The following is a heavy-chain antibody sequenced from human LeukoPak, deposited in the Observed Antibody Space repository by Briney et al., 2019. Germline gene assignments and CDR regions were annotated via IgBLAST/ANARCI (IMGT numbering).Heavy chain of an antibody. D-gene: IGHD3-10*01. CDR3: ARDLTMVRGVIGYYYYGMDV. Sequence: GGSLRLSCAASGFTFSSYAMHWVRQAPGKGLEWVAVISYDGSNKYYADSVKGRFTISRDNSMNTLYLQMNSLRAEDTAVYYCARDLTMVRGVIGYYYYGMDVWGQGTTVTVSS. CDR1: GFTFSSYA. CDR2: ISYDGSNK. J-gene: IGHJ6*02. V-gene: IGHV3-30-3*01.